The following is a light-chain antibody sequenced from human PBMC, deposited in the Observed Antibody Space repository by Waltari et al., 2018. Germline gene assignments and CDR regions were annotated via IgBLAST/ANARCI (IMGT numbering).Light chain of an antibody. Sequence: QAVVTQEPSLTVSPGGTVPLTCGSSTGSVANSHYPYWFQQKPGQAPRTLIYDTSNTYSWTPARFSGSLLGGKAALTLSGGQPEDEADYYCMLSYNGVRVFGGGTKLTVL. CDR1: TGSVANSHY. V-gene: IGLV7-46*01. CDR3: MLSYNGVRV. CDR2: DTS. J-gene: IGLJ2*01.